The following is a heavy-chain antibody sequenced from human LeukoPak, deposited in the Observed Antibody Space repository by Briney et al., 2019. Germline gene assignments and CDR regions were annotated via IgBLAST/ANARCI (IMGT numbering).Heavy chain of an antibody. Sequence: GGSLRLSCAASGFTFSSNYMTWVRQAPGKGLEWVSVIYSGGSKYYADSVKGRFSISRDNTKNTLYLQINSLRAEDTAVYYCARRYSSSWAIESWGQGTLVTVSS. CDR2: IYSGGSK. CDR1: GFTFSSNY. CDR3: ARRYSSSWAIES. J-gene: IGHJ5*02. V-gene: IGHV3-66*01. D-gene: IGHD6-13*01.